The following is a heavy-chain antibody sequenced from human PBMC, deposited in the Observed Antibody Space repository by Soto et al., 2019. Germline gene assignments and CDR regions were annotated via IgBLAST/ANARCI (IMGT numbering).Heavy chain of an antibody. Sequence: GGSLRLSCAASGFTFSNYWMYWVRLAPGKGLLWVSRINSDGSSTSYTDSVKGRFTISRDNAENTLYLQMNNLRVEDTAVYYCARVRGSPPNGMDVWGQGTTVTVSS. CDR1: GFTFSNYW. CDR2: INSDGSST. V-gene: IGHV3-74*01. J-gene: IGHJ6*02. CDR3: ARVRGSPPNGMDV. D-gene: IGHD3-10*01.